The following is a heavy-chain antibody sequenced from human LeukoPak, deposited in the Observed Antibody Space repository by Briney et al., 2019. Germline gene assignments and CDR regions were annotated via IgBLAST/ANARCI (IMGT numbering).Heavy chain of an antibody. CDR2: IIPIFGTA. CDR1: GGTFSSYA. V-gene: IGHV1-69*13. J-gene: IGHJ4*02. CDR3: ARGSAPNYDFWSGYDPPDY. Sequence: EASVKVSCKASGGTFSSYAISWVRQAPGQGLEWMGGIIPIFGTANYAQKFQGRVTITADESTSTAYMELSSLRSEDTAVYYCARGSAPNYDFWSGYDPPDYWGQGTLVTVSS. D-gene: IGHD3-3*01.